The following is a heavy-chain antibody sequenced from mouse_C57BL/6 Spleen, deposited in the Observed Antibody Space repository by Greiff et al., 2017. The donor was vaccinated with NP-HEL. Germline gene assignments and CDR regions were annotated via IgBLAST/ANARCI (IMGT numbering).Heavy chain of an antibody. CDR1: GYTFTSYT. CDR3: ARWNWDRYFDV. V-gene: IGHV1-4*01. J-gene: IGHJ1*03. D-gene: IGHD4-1*01. Sequence: VHLVESGAELARPGASVKMSCKASGYTFTSYTMHWVKQRPGQGLEWIGYINPSSGYTKYNQKFKDKATLTADKSSSTAYMQLSSLTSEDSAVYYCARWNWDRYFDVWGTGTTVTVSS. CDR2: INPSSGYT.